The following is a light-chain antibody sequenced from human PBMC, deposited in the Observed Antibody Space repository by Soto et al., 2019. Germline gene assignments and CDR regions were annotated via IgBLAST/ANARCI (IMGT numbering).Light chain of an antibody. CDR1: QNVYNN. Sequence: EIVMTQSPATLSVSPGEGATLSCKASQNVYNNLAWYQQRPGQPPRLLIYDASTWATGFSARFSGSGYGTEFTLTISSLQSEDFAVYFCQQCRNWPLTFGGGTKV. CDR3: QQCRNWPLT. J-gene: IGKJ4*01. CDR2: DAS. V-gene: IGKV3-15*01.